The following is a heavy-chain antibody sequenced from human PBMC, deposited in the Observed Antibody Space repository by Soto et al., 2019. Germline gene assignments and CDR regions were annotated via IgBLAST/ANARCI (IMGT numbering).Heavy chain of an antibody. J-gene: IGHJ4*02. CDR2: IYYSGST. D-gene: IGHD3-10*01. Sequence: SETLSLTCTVSGGSISSYYWSWIRQPPGKGLEWIGYIYYSGSTNYNPSLKSRVTISVDTPKNQFSLKLSSVTAADTAVYYCARDGYGSGYDYWGQGTLVTVS. CDR3: ARDGYGSGYDY. V-gene: IGHV4-59*01. CDR1: GGSISSYY.